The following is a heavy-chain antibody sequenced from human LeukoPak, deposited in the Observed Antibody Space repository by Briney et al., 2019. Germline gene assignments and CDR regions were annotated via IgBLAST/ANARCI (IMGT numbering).Heavy chain of an antibody. CDR2: VYHSGST. J-gene: IGHJ4*02. CDR3: ARLYDTLTGYYYYFDY. D-gene: IGHD3-9*01. V-gene: IGHV4-38-2*02. CDR1: GYSISSGYY. Sequence: PSETLSLTCTVSGYSISSGYYWAWIRQPPGKGLEWIGSVYHSGSTYYSPSLRSRVTISMDTSKNQFFLRLNSVTAADTAVYYCARLYDTLTGYYYYFDYWGQGTLATVSS.